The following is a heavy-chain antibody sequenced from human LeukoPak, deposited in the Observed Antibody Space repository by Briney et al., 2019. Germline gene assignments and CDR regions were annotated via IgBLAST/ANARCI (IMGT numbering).Heavy chain of an antibody. D-gene: IGHD4-17*01. J-gene: IGHJ4*02. CDR3: AKDIEDGLYGGVDY. Sequence: PGGSLRLSCAASGFTLDDYTMHWVRQAPGKGLEWVSLISWDGGSTYYADSVKGRFTISRDNSKNSLYLQMNSLRTEDTALYYCAKDIEDGLYGGVDYWGQGTLVTVSS. CDR1: GFTLDDYT. CDR2: ISWDGGST. V-gene: IGHV3-43*01.